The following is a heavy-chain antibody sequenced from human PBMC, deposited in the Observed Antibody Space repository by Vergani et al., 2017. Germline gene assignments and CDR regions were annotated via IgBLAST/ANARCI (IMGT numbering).Heavy chain of an antibody. CDR2: MYHSGST. J-gene: IGHJ5*02. CDR1: GGPMSGLY. Sequence: QVRPQESGPGLVKPSETLSLPFSVSGGPMSGLYWRWIPQPPGKELEWIGYMYHSGSTNYNPSLETRVTISGDTSKNQFSLKLNSVAAADTAVYYCGRVADFYGLGSRLLDLWGQGILVTVSS. CDR3: GRVADFYGLGSRLLDL. D-gene: IGHD3-10*01. V-gene: IGHV4-59*11.